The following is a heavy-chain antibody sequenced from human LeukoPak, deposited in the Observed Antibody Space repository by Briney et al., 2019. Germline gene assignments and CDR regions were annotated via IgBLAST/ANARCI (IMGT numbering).Heavy chain of an antibody. V-gene: IGHV4-38-2*02. CDR1: GYSISSGYY. J-gene: IGHJ4*02. CDR2: INHSGST. Sequence: PSETLSLTCTVSGYSISSGYYWSWIRQPPEKGLEWIGEINHSGSTNYNPSLKSRVTISVDTSKNQFSLKLSSVTAADTAVYYCARLPSEPFDYWGQGTLVTVSS. CDR3: ARLPSEPFDY.